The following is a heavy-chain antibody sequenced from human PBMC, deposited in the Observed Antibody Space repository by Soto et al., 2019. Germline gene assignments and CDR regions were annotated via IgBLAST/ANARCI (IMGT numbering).Heavy chain of an antibody. D-gene: IGHD3-3*01. J-gene: IGHJ6*02. CDR2: ISGSGDST. CDR1: GFTFSSYA. V-gene: IGHV3-23*01. CDR3: TTDPRPSYDFCSGYYTTEYYYYGMDV. Sequence: GGSLRLSCAASGFTFSSYAMSWVRQAPGKGLEWVSVISGSGDSTYYADSVRGRFTISRDNSKNTLYLQMNSLKTEDTAVYYCTTDPRPSYDFCSGYYTTEYYYYGMDVWGQGTTVTVSS.